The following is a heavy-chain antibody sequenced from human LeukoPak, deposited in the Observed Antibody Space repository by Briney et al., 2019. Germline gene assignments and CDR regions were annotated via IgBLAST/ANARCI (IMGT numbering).Heavy chain of an antibody. Sequence: ASVKVSCKASGYTFTGYYMHWVRQAPGQGLEWMGWINPNSGGTNYAQKFQGRVTMTRDTSISTAYMELSRLRSDDTAVYYCARDQDLGSIYYDSSAQTDYCGQGTLVTVSS. CDR1: GYTFTGYY. J-gene: IGHJ4*02. CDR2: INPNSGGT. V-gene: IGHV1-2*02. D-gene: IGHD3-22*01. CDR3: ARDQDLGSIYYDSSAQTDY.